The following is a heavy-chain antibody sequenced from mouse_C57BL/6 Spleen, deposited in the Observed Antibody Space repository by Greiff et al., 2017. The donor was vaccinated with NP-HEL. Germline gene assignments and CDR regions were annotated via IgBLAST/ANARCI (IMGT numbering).Heavy chain of an antibody. D-gene: IGHD2-5*01. J-gene: IGHJ4*01. CDR3: AREDSNYAMDY. V-gene: IGHV1-82*01. CDR2: IYPGDGDT. CDR1: GYAFSSSW. Sequence: VKLQESGPELVKPGASVKISCKASGYAFSSSWMNWVKQRPGKGLEWIGRIYPGDGDTNYNGKFKGKATLTADKSSSTAYMQLSSLTSEDSAVYFCAREDSNYAMDYWGQGTSVTVSS.